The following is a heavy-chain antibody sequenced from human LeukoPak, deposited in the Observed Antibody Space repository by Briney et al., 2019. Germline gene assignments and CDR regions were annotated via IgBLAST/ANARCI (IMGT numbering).Heavy chain of an antibody. CDR2: IYYSGST. Sequence: SETLSLTCTVSGGSISSGGYYWSWIRQHPGKGLEWIGYIYYSGSTYYNPSLKSRVTISVDTSKNQFSLKLSSVTAADTAVYYCARGRGSGYWKVHGMDVWGQGTTVTVSS. D-gene: IGHD3-22*01. J-gene: IGHJ6*02. CDR3: ARGRGSGYWKVHGMDV. CDR1: GGSISSGGYY. V-gene: IGHV4-31*03.